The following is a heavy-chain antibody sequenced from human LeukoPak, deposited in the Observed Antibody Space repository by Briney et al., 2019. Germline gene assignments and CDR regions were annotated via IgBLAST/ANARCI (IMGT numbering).Heavy chain of an antibody. J-gene: IGHJ4*02. V-gene: IGHV4-39*07. D-gene: IGHD6-19*01. CDR1: GGSISSGSYC. Sequence: PSQTLSLTCTVSGGSISSGSYCWSWIRQPPGKGLEWIGSIYHSGSTYYNPSLKSRVTISVDTSKNQFSLKLSSVTAADTAVYYCARDEVDSSGWRTQIDYWGQGTLVTVSS. CDR3: ARDEVDSSGWRTQIDY. CDR2: IYHSGST.